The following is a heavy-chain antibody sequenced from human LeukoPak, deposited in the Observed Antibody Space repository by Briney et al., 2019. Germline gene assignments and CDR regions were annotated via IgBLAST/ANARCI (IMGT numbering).Heavy chain of an antibody. CDR3: ARDRKPGYDILTGVLDY. Sequence: SVKVSCKASGGTFSSYAISWVRQAPGQGLEWMGGIIPIFGTANYAQKFQGRVTITADKSTSTAYMELSSLRSEDTAVYYCARDRKPGYDILTGVLDYWGQGTLVTVSS. V-gene: IGHV1-69*06. D-gene: IGHD3-9*01. CDR1: GGTFSSYA. J-gene: IGHJ4*02. CDR2: IIPIFGTA.